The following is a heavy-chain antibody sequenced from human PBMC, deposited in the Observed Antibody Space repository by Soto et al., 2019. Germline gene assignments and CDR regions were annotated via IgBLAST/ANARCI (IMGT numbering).Heavy chain of an antibody. J-gene: IGHJ4*02. V-gene: IGHV4-39*07. CDR1: GGSISSSSYY. Sequence: PSETLSLTCTVSGGSISSSSYYWGWIRQPPGKGLEWIGSIYYSGSTYYNPSLKSRVTISVDTSKNQFSLKIEDTAVYYCARSRSGYSGYEIDNWGQGTLVTVSS. D-gene: IGHD5-12*01. CDR3: GYSGYEIDN. CDR2: IYYSGST.